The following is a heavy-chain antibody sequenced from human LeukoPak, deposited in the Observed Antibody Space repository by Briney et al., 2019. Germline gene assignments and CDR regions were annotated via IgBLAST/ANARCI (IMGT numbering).Heavy chain of an antibody. CDR1: GFTFNNYE. V-gene: IGHV3-48*03. CDR2: ISSSGSTI. CDR3: ARVEYSGWNLEY. Sequence: GGSLRLSCAASGFTFNNYEMNWVRQAPGKGLEWVSYISSSGSTIYYADSVKGRFTISRDNAKNSLYLQMNSLRAEDTAVYYCARVEYSGWNLEYWGQGTLVTVSS. J-gene: IGHJ4*02. D-gene: IGHD5-12*01.